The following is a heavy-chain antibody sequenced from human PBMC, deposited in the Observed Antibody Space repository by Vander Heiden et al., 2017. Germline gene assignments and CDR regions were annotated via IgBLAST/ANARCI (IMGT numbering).Heavy chain of an antibody. D-gene: IGHD3-16*01. V-gene: IGHV4-59*01. CDR3: ARRAAMSAVITPDNWLDP. CDR2: IYATGST. CDR1: GDSISSYS. J-gene: IGHJ5*02. Sequence: QVQLQESGPGLVRPSETLSLTCPVPGDSISSYSWNWIRQPTGKGLEWIGNIYATGSTNYNPSLMGRITISLDMSKNQFSLKLTSVTPADTAVYFCARRAAMSAVITPDNWLDPWGQGTLVSVSS.